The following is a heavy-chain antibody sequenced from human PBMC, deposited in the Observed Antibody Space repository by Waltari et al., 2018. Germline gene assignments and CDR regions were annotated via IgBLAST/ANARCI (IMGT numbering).Heavy chain of an antibody. CDR2: IGRSGAAT. Sequence: EVQLLESGGGLVQPGGSLRLSCAVSGFTFRDYAMTWVRQAPGKGVGWVVLIGRSGAATYYADSVKGRFSISRDNSRNTLYLQMNSLRAEDTAMYYCAKRGAPGELWFFDYWGQGNLVTVSS. V-gene: IGHV3-23*01. J-gene: IGHJ4*02. CDR1: GFTFRDYA. D-gene: IGHD2-21*01. CDR3: AKRGAPGELWFFDY.